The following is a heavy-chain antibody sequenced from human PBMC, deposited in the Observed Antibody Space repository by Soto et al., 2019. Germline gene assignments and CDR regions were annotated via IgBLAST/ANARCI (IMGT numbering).Heavy chain of an antibody. V-gene: IGHV1-18*01. D-gene: IGHD2-2*01. Sequence: ASVKVSCKASGYTFTNYGISWVRQAPGQGYEWMGWISAYNGNTNYAQKLQGRVTMTTDTSTSTAYMELRSLRSDDTAVYYCARDRYCSSTSCNPTGDAFDIWGQGTMVTVSS. CDR3: ARDRYCSSTSCNPTGDAFDI. J-gene: IGHJ3*02. CDR1: GYTFTNYG. CDR2: ISAYNGNT.